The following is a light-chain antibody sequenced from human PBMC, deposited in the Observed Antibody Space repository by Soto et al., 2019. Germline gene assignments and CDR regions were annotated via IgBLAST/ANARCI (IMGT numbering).Light chain of an antibody. CDR3: HYYGGP. Sequence: EMVVTQSPGTLSLSPGERATLSCRASQSDTNAYLTWYQQKPGQAPRLLIYGASTRAPGIPDRFSGSGSGTDFTLTISRVEPEDFAVYYCHYYGGPFGGGTKIEIK. V-gene: IGKV3-20*01. J-gene: IGKJ4*01. CDR1: QSDTNAY. CDR2: GAS.